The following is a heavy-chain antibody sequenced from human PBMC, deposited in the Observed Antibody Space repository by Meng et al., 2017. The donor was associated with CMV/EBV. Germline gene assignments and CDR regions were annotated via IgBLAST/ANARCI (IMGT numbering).Heavy chain of an antibody. CDR2: INPNSGGT. Sequence: VQRVQSGVGVKTHGAPWKVSCKASGYTFTGYFVQLGRQAPGQGLEWMGWINPNSGGTNYAQKFQGRVTMTRDTSISTAYMELSRLRSDDTAVYYCARDDGSLDYWGQGTLVTVSS. D-gene: IGHD2-15*01. J-gene: IGHJ4*02. V-gene: IGHV1-2*02. CDR1: GYTFTGYF. CDR3: ARDDGSLDY.